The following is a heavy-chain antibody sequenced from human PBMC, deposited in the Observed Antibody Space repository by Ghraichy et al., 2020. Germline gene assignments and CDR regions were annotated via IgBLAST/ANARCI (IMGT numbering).Heavy chain of an antibody. V-gene: IGHV4-59*12. CDR2: VYYSGST. CDR3: AREGRQVAAIPAAKYGGWGWFDP. CDR1: GGSISRYY. Sequence: SETLSLTCTVSGGSISRYYWSWIRQSPGKGLEWIGYVYYSGSTNYNPSLKSRVTISLDTSKNQFSLNLTSVTAADTAVYFCAREGRQVAAIPAAKYGGWGWFDPWGQGIPVTVSS. D-gene: IGHD6-13*01. J-gene: IGHJ5*02.